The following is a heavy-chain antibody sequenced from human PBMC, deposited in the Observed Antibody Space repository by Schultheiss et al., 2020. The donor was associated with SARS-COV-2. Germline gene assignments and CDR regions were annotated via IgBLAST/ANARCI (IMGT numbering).Heavy chain of an antibody. Sequence: SQTLSLTCAVYGGSFSGYYWSWIRQPPGKGLEWIGYIYYSGSTYYNPSLKSLVTISVDTSKNQFSLKLSSVTAADTAVYYCAKGRSSGWYELDYWGQGTLVTVSS. J-gene: IGHJ4*02. D-gene: IGHD6-19*01. CDR3: AKGRSSGWYELDY. CDR2: IYYSGST. V-gene: IGHV4-34*09. CDR1: GGSFSGYY.